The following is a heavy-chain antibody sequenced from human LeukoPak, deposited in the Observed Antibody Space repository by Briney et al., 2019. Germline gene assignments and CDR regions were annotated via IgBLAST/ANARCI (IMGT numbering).Heavy chain of an antibody. J-gene: IGHJ4*02. CDR1: GFTFSTYS. Sequence: GGSLRLSCAASGFTFSTYSMNWVRQAPGKGLEWVSYISSSSSAIYYADSVKGRFTISRDNAKNSLYLQMNSLRAEDTAVYYCARNPGKDIVVVVAVLDYWGQGTLVTVSS. CDR3: ARNPGKDIVVVVAVLDY. V-gene: IGHV3-48*04. D-gene: IGHD2-15*01. CDR2: ISSSSSAI.